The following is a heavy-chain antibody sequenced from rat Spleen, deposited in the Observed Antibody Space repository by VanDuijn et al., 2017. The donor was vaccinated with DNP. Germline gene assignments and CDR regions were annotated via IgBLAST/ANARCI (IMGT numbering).Heavy chain of an antibody. CDR2: VWYDGDT. Sequence: QVQPKESGPGLVQPSETLSLTCTVSGFSLTSYSVSWVRQPSGKRPEWMGRVWYDGDTALNSALKSRLSISRDTSKNQGFLNMNSLQTDDTGTYYCIRDGGGNWFAHWGQGTLVTVST. CDR1: GFSLTSYS. J-gene: IGHJ3*01. V-gene: IGHV2-63*01. CDR3: IRDGGGNWFAH.